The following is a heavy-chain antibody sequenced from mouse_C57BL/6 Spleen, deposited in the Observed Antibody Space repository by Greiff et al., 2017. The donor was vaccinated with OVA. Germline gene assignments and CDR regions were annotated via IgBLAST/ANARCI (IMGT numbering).Heavy chain of an antibody. CDR1: GYTFTSYW. Sequence: QVQLQQPGAELVRPGTSVKLSCKASGYTFTSYWMHWVKQRPGQGLEWIGVIDPSDSYTNYNQKFKGKATLTVDTSSSTAYMQLSSLTSDDSAVYYCASSGDLYGNYSWFAYWGQGTLVTVSA. CDR3: ASSGDLYGNYSWFAY. V-gene: IGHV1-59*01. J-gene: IGHJ3*01. D-gene: IGHD2-1*01. CDR2: IDPSDSYT.